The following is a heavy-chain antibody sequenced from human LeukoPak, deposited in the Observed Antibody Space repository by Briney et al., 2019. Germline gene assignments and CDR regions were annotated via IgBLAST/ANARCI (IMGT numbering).Heavy chain of an antibody. CDR3: ADYRKPQGLDY. J-gene: IGHJ4*02. CDR2: IYGGGST. V-gene: IGHV3-53*01. CDR1: GFTVSSNY. D-gene: IGHD1-14*01. Sequence: PGGSLRLSCAASGFTVSSNYMSWVRQAPGEGLEWVSVIYGGGSTYYADSVKGRFTISRDNSKNTVYLQMNSLRVEDTAVYYCADYRKPQGLDYWGQGTLVTVSS.